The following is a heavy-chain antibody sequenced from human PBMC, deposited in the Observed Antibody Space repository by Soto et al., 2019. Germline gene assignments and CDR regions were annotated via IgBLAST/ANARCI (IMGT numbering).Heavy chain of an antibody. Sequence: QVQLVESGGGVVQPGRSLRLSCAASGFIFSSYVMHWVRQAPGKGLEWVAVISYDGSSKYYADSVKGRFTISRDNSKNTLDLQMNRLTAEDTAVYYCTKADPTVTLSVFDPWGQGTLVIVSS. D-gene: IGHD4-17*01. CDR1: GFIFSSYV. CDR2: ISYDGSSK. CDR3: TKADPTVTLSVFDP. V-gene: IGHV3-30-3*01. J-gene: IGHJ5*02.